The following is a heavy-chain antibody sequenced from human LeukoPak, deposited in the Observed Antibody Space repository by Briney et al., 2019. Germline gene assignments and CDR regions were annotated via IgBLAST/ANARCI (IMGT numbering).Heavy chain of an antibody. Sequence: GGSLRLSCAASGFTFSSYAMHWVRQAPGKGLEWVAVISYDGSNKYYADSVKGRFTISRDNAKNSLYLQMNSLRVEDTAVYYCAREGKNDYWGQGTLVTVSS. V-gene: IGHV3-30-3*01. CDR1: GFTFSSYA. CDR2: ISYDGSNK. CDR3: AREGKNDY. J-gene: IGHJ4*02.